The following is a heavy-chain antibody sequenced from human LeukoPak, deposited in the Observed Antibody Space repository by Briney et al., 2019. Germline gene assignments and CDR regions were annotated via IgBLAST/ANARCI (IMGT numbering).Heavy chain of an antibody. CDR1: GYTFTGYY. D-gene: IGHD2-15*01. CDR2: INSNSGGT. V-gene: IGHV1-2*02. CDR3: ARDIGYCSGGSCYNWFDP. Sequence: ASVKVSCKASGYTFTGYYIHWVRQAPGQGLEWMGWINSNSGGTNYAQKFQGRVTMTRDTSISTAYMELSSLRSEDTAVYYCARDIGYCSGGSCYNWFDPWGQGTLVTVSS. J-gene: IGHJ5*02.